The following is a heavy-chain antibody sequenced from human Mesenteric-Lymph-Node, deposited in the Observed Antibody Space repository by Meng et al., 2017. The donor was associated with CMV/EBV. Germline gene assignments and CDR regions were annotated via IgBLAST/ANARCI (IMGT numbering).Heavy chain of an antibody. V-gene: IGHV4-34*01. D-gene: IGHD1-7*01. CDR3: ARSPNWNYEDY. CDR2: INHSGST. CDR1: GESFRNYY. Sequence: SETLSLTCAVYGESFRNYYWSWIRQPPGKGLEWIGEINHSGSTNYNPSLKSRVTISVDTSKNQFSLKLSSVTAADTAVYYCARSPNWNYEDYWGQGTLVTVSS. J-gene: IGHJ4*02.